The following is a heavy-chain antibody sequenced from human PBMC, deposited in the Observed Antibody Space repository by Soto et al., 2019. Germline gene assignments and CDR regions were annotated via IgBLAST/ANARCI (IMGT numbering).Heavy chain of an antibody. CDR1: GFTVSSDY. D-gene: IGHD1-26*01. J-gene: IGHJ6*02. V-gene: IGHV3-66*01. Sequence: EVQVVESGGDLVQPGGSLRLSCAASGFTVSSDYMNWVRQAPGQGLELVSVIYSGGGRYYADSVKGRFTISRDNSKNMVYLQLHSLRAEDTAVYYCARDPGDRNGMIVWGQGTTVTVSS. CDR3: ARDPGDRNGMIV. CDR2: IYSGGGR.